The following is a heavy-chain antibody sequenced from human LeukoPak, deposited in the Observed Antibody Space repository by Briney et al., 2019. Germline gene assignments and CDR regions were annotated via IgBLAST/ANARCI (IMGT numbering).Heavy chain of an antibody. CDR2: IYYSGST. CDR1: GGSISSYY. Sequence: SETLSLTCTVSGGSISSYYWSWIRQPPGKGLEWIGYIYYSGSTNYNPSLKSRVTISVDTSKNQFSLKLSSVTAADTAVYYCARGRGPYYHYYYMDVWGKGTTVTVSS. J-gene: IGHJ6*03. V-gene: IGHV4-59*01. CDR3: ARGRGPYYHYYYMDV.